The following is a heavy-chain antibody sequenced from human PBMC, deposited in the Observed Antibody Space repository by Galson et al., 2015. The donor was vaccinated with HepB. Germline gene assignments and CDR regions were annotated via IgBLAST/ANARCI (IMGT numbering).Heavy chain of an antibody. Sequence: SLRLSCAASGFTLTTYSMHWVRQAPGKGLEWVSSISIGGTFIYYADSVKGRFTISRENAKNSLYLQMNSLRAEDTAVYYCARDLAAALWGQGTLVTVSS. D-gene: IGHD6-13*01. V-gene: IGHV3-21*01. CDR1: GFTLTTYS. J-gene: IGHJ4*02. CDR2: ISIGGTFI. CDR3: ARDLAAAL.